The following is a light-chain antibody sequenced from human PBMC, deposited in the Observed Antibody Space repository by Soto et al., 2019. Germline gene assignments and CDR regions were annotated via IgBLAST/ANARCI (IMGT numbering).Light chain of an antibody. CDR1: QSISSW. J-gene: IGKJ1*01. CDR3: QQYNSYSWT. CDR2: KAS. Sequence: DIQMTQSPCTLSASVGDIVTITCRASQSISSWLAWYQQKPGKAPKLLIYKASSLESGVPSRFSGSGSGTAFTLTISSLQPDDFATYYCQQYNSYSWTFGQGTKVDIK. V-gene: IGKV1-5*03.